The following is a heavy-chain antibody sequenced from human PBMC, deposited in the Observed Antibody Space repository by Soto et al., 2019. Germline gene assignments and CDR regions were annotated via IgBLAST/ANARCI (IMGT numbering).Heavy chain of an antibody. CDR1: GYSFTSYW. D-gene: IGHD6-13*01. Sequence: PGESLKISCKGSGYSFTSYWIGWARQMPGKGLEWMGIIYPGDSDTRYSPSFQGQVTISADKSFSTAYLQWSSLKASDTAMYYCARTAAAGKYYYGVDVRGQGTTVTVSS. J-gene: IGHJ6*02. CDR3: ARTAAAGKYYYGVDV. V-gene: IGHV5-51*01. CDR2: IYPGDSDT.